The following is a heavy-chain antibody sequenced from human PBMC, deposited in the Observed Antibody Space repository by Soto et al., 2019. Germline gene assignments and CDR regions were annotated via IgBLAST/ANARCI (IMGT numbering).Heavy chain of an antibody. CDR1: GYTFTSYA. CDR3: ARAACSLDPIRGWLALPDY. D-gene: IGHD6-19*01. CDR2: INAGNGNT. V-gene: IGHV1-3*01. J-gene: IGHJ4*02. Sequence: QVQLVQSGVEVKKPGASVKVSCKASGYTFTSYAMHWVRQAPGQRLEWMGWINAGNGNTKYSQKFQGRVTITRDTSASTAYMELSSLRSEDTAVYYCARAACSLDPIRGWLALPDYWGQGTLVTVSS.